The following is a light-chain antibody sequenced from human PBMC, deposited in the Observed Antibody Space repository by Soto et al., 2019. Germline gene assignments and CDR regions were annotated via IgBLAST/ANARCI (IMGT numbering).Light chain of an antibody. J-gene: IGLJ1*01. CDR3: KSYDSSLRGYYV. CDR1: SSNIGAGYD. Sequence: QSVLTQPPSVSGAPGQRVTISCTGSSSNIGAGYDVHWYQQLPGTAPKLLIYGNSNRPSGVPDRFSGSKSGTSAYLAITGLQAEDEADYYCKSYDSSLRGYYVFGTGTKVTVL. CDR2: GNS. V-gene: IGLV1-40*01.